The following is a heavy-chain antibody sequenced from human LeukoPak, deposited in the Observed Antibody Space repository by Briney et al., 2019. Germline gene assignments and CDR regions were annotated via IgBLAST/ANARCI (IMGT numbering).Heavy chain of an antibody. CDR3: ARATTYDILTGYSDY. V-gene: IGHV3-21*01. CDR1: GFTFSSYT. CDR2: ISSSSSSI. D-gene: IGHD3-9*01. Sequence: GGSLRLSCAASGFTFSSYTMNWVRQAPGKGLEWVSSISSSSSSIYYADSMKGRFTISRDNAKKSLYLQMNSLRAEDTAVYYCARATTYDILTGYSDYWGQGTLVTASS. J-gene: IGHJ4*02.